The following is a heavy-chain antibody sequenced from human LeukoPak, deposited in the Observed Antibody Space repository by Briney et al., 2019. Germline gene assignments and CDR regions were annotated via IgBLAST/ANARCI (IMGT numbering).Heavy chain of an antibody. D-gene: IGHD3-16*01. CDR1: GFTVSNDY. J-gene: IGHJ6*02. CDR2: IYSGGST. V-gene: IGHV3-66*01. Sequence: GGSLRLSCAASGFTVSNDYMAWVRQDPGKGLEWVSVIYSGGSTYYADSVKGRFTISRDNSKNTLYLQMNSLRAEDTAVYYCARVGPLQIYYYGMDVWGQGTTVTVSS. CDR3: ARVGPLQIYYYGMDV.